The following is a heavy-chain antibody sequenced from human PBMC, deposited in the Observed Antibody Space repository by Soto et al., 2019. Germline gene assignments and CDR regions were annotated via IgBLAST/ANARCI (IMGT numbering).Heavy chain of an antibody. CDR3: ATAGTVRYYDFLSGYYDY. CDR2: IKSKTDGGTT. V-gene: IGHV3-15*01. CDR1: GFTFSNAW. D-gene: IGHD3-3*01. J-gene: IGHJ4*02. Sequence: GGSLRLSCAASGFTFSNAWMSWVRQAPGKGLEWVGRIKSKTDGGTTDYAAPVKGRFTISRDDSKNTLYLQMNSLKTEDTVVYFCATAGTVRYYDFLSGYYDYWGQGTLVTVSS.